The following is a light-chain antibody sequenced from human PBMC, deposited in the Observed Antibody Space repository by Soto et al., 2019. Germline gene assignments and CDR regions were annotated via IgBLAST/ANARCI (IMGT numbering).Light chain of an antibody. J-gene: IGLJ3*02. CDR1: SSDVGSYNL. CDR2: EGS. CDR3: CSYAGNTTWV. V-gene: IGLV2-23*01. Sequence: QSALTQPASVSGSPGQSITISCTGTSSDVGSYNLVSWYQQHPGKAPKLMIYEGSKRPSGVSNRFSGSKSGNTASLTISGLQAEDEADYSCCSYAGNTTWVFGRGTKVTVL.